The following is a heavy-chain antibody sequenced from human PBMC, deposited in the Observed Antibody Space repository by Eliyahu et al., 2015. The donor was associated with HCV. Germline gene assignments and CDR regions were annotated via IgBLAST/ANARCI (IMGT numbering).Heavy chain of an antibody. D-gene: IGHD3-22*01. CDR2: IYYSGST. CDR1: GGXIXSSNYY. V-gene: IGHV4-39*07. J-gene: IGHJ4*02. Sequence: QVQLQESGPGLVXPSETLSLTCTVSGGXIXSSNYYWGWIRQPPGKGLEWIGSIYYSGSTYYSPSLKSRITISLHTSKNQFSLKLSSVTAADTAVYYCAGGDYDSSGYYGQFGYWGQGTLVTVSS. CDR3: AGGDYDSSGYYGQFGY.